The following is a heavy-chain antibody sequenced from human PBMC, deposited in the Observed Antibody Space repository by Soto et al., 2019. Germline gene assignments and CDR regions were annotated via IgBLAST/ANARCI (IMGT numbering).Heavy chain of an antibody. Sequence: ASVKGAWPAAGYSFTSDVSSWVRQENGQGLEWMGWMNAGNGNRNYTQKFQGRVTVSRDTSASTAYMELSSLRSEDTAVSYCARTSGYYFYDSWVQGSLVTGSS. CDR2: MNAGNGNR. V-gene: IGHV1-3*01. D-gene: IGHD3-3*01. CDR1: GYSFTSDV. CDR3: ARTSGYYFYDS. J-gene: IGHJ4*02.